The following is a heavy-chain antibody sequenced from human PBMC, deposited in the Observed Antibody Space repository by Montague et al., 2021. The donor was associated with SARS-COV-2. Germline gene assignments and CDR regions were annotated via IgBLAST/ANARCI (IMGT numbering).Heavy chain of an antibody. J-gene: IGHJ6*02. CDR2: ITHTGST. CDR3: ARGTGQQLVFSYVYYGMDI. Sequence: SETLSLTCTVSGGSFTNYYWTWIRQTPAKGLEWIGEITHTGSTDYNPSLKSRVTLSVDKSKIQFSLKLTSVTAADTGVYYCARGTGQQLVFSYVYYGMDIWGQGTTVSVSS. D-gene: IGHD5-24*01. V-gene: IGHV4-59*12. CDR1: GGSFTNYY.